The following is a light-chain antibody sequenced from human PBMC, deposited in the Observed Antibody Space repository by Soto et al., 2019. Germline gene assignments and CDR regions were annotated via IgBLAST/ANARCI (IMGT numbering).Light chain of an antibody. V-gene: IGKV1-27*01. J-gene: IGKJ1*01. Sequence: DIQMTQSPSSLSASVGDRVTITRRASQGISNYLAWYQQKPGKVPKLLIYAASTLQSGVTSRFSGSGSGTDFTLTISRLKPEDVATYYCQKYNSAPRTFGQGTKVEIK. CDR2: AAS. CDR3: QKYNSAPRT. CDR1: QGISNY.